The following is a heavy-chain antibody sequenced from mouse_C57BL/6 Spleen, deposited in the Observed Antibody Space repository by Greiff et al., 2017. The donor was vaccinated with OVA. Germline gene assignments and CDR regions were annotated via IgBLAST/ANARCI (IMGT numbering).Heavy chain of an antibody. CDR2: INPSTGGT. CDR1: GYSFTGYY. CDR3: ARWDSNYGGFAY. V-gene: IGHV1-42*01. D-gene: IGHD2-5*01. Sequence: EVQLQQSGPELVKPGASVKISCKASGYSFTGYYMNWVKQSPEKSLEWIGEINPSTGGTTYNQKFKAKATLTVDKSSSTAYMQLKRLTSEDSAVYYCARWDSNYGGFAYWGQGTLVTVSA. J-gene: IGHJ3*01.